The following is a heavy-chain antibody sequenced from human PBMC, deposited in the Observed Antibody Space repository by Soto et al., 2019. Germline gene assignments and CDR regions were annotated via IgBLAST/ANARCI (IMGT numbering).Heavy chain of an antibody. CDR2: ISYDGSNK. J-gene: IGHJ6*02. D-gene: IGHD3-3*01. V-gene: IGHV3-30-3*01. CDR1: GFTFSSYA. Sequence: GGSLRLSCAASGFTFSSYAMHWVRQPPGKGLEWVAVISYDGSNKYYADSVTGRFTISRDNSKNTLYLQMNSLRAEDTAVYYCARVLRLTIFGVVMTLNSYDMDVWGQGTKVTVSS. CDR3: ARVLRLTIFGVVMTLNSYDMDV.